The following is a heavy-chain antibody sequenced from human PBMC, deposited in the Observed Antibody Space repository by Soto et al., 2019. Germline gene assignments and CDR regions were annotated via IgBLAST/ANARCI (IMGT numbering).Heavy chain of an antibody. CDR1: GGSFSGYY. V-gene: IGHV4-34*01. CDR3: ARGLRQHAFDI. J-gene: IGHJ3*02. Sequence: SETLSLTCAVYGGSFSGYYWSWIRQPPGKGLEWIGEINHSGSTNYNPSLKSRVTISVDTSKNQFSLKLSSVTAADTAVYYCARGLRQHAFDIWGQGTMVTVSS. CDR2: INHSGST. D-gene: IGHD5-12*01.